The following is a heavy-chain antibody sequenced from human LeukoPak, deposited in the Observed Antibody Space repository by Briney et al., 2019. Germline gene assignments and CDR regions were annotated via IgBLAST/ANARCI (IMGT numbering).Heavy chain of an antibody. V-gene: IGHV3-30*02. CDR2: IRYDGINK. D-gene: IGHD2-2*02. Sequence: GGSLRLSCAASGFTFSIYGMHWVRQAPGKGLEWVAFIRYDGINKYYADSVKGRFTISRDDSKNTLYLQMNSLRAEDTAVYYCARDAAYCSSTSCYTLDYFDYWGQGTLVTVSS. J-gene: IGHJ4*02. CDR3: ARDAAYCSSTSCYTLDYFDY. CDR1: GFTFSIYG.